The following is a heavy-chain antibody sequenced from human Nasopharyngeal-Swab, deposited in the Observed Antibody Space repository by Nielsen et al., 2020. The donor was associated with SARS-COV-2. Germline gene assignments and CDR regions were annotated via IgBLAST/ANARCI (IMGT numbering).Heavy chain of an antibody. V-gene: IGHV1-2*02. CDR3: ATAPSIFGVVTPSAGGYYYYYGMDV. D-gene: IGHD3-3*01. CDR2: INPNSGGT. Sequence: ASVKVSCKASGYTFTGYYMHWVRQAPGQGLEWMGWINPNSGGTNYAQKFQGRVTMTRDTSISTAYMELSSLRSEDTAVYYCATAPSIFGVVTPSAGGYYYYYGMDVWGQGTTVTVSS. CDR1: GYTFTGYY. J-gene: IGHJ6*02.